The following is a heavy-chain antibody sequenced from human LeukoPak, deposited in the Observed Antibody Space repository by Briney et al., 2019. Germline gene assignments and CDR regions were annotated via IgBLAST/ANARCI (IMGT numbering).Heavy chain of an antibody. J-gene: IGHJ4*02. Sequence: ASVKVSCKTSGYTFTDYFIHWVRQAPGQGLEWMGWISAYNGNTNYAQKLQGRVTMTTDTSTSTAYMELRSLRSDDTAVYYCARAFWDLFADYWGQGTLVTVSS. CDR2: ISAYNGNT. CDR3: ARAFWDLFADY. CDR1: GYTFTDYF. V-gene: IGHV1-18*04. D-gene: IGHD3-16*01.